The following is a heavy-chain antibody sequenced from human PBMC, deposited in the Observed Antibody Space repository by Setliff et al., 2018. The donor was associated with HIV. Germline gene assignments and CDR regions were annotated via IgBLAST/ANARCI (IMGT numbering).Heavy chain of an antibody. J-gene: IGHJ4*02. D-gene: IGHD5-18*01. CDR3: ARDAERGYSYGYDY. Sequence: SETLSLTCTISGASINSGRYYWGWIRQPPGKGLEWIGSVSYAGSTYYNPSLKSRVTMSVDTSKNQFSLKLSSVTAADTAVYYCARDAERGYSYGYDYWGQGTQVTVSS. CDR1: GASINSGRYY. V-gene: IGHV4-39*07. CDR2: VSYAGST.